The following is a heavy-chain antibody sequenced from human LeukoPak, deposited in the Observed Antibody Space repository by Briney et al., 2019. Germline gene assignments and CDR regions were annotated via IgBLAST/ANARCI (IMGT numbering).Heavy chain of an antibody. CDR2: IYYTGAT. V-gene: IGHV4-59*08. D-gene: IGHD3-10*01. CDR3: ARQGYGSGNDY. Sequence: SETLSLTCTVSGGSISGDYWSWIRQPPGKGLEWVAYIYYTGATNYNPSLKSRATISVDTSKNQFSLRLSSVIAADTAVYYCARQGYGSGNDYWGQGTLVTVSS. CDR1: GGSISGDY. J-gene: IGHJ4*02.